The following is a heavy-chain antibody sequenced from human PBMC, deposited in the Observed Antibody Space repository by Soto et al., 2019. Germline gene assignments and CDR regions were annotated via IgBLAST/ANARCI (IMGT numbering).Heavy chain of an antibody. CDR3: NYGGNSGRDY. J-gene: IGHJ4*02. V-gene: IGHV3-48*04. D-gene: IGHD4-17*01. Sequence: GGFLRLSCAASGCTFGGYSMNCVRQAPGKGLEWVSCISSSSSSICYADSVKGRFTISRDNAKNTLYLQMNSLRAEDTAVYYCNYGGNSGRDYWGQGTLVTVSS. CDR1: GCTFGGYS. CDR2: ISSSSSSI.